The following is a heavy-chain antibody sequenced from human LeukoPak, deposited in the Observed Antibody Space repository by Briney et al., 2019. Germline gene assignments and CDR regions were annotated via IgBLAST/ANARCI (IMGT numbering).Heavy chain of an antibody. Sequence: SSETLSLTCTVSGGSISSSSYYWGWIRQPPGKGLEWIGSIYYSGSTYYNPSLKSRVTISVDTSKNQFSLKRSSVTAADTAVYYCARVVTNCSSTSCYEGYYFDYWGQGTLVTVSS. J-gene: IGHJ4*02. CDR2: IYYSGST. D-gene: IGHD2-2*01. V-gene: IGHV4-39*07. CDR3: ARVVTNCSSTSCYEGYYFDY. CDR1: GGSISSSSYY.